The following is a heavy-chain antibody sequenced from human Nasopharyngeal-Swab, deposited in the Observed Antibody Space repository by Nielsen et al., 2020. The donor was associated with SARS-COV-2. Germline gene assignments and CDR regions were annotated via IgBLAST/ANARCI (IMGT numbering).Heavy chain of an antibody. CDR1: GYSFTSYY. J-gene: IGHJ5*02. CDR3: ARDVDSSGHYAWFDP. D-gene: IGHD3-22*01. Sequence: ASVKVSCKASGYSFTSYYMHWVRQAPGQGLEWMGIINPSGGSTSYAQKFQGRVTMTRDTSTSTVYMELSSLRSEDTAVYYCARDVDSSGHYAWFDPWGQGTLVTVSS. V-gene: IGHV1-46*01. CDR2: INPSGGST.